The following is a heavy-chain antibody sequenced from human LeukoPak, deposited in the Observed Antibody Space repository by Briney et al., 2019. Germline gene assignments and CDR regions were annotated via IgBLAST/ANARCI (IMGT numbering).Heavy chain of an antibody. V-gene: IGHV3-9*01. Sequence: PGGSLRLSCAASGFTFDDYAMHWVRQAPGKGLEWVSGINWNSGSISYADSVKGRFTISRDNAKNSLYLQMNSLRAEDTALYYCAKDMGWELKGGVYWGQGTLVTVSS. CDR2: INWNSGSI. J-gene: IGHJ4*02. CDR1: GFTFDDYA. D-gene: IGHD1-26*01. CDR3: AKDMGWELKGGVY.